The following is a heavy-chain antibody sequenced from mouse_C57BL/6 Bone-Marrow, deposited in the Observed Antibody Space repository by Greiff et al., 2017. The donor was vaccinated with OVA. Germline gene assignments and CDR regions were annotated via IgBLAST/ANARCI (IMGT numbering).Heavy chain of an antibody. CDR2: INPSNGGT. CDR1: GYTFTSYW. Sequence: QVQLQQPGTELVKPGASVKLSCKASGYTFTSYWMHWVKQRPGQGLEWIGNINPSNGGTNYNEKFKSKAPLTVAKSSSTAYMQLSSRTSEDAAVYYCANYNGSRGYAMDYWGQGTSVTVSS. D-gene: IGHD1-1*01. V-gene: IGHV1-53*01. J-gene: IGHJ4*01. CDR3: ANYNGSRGYAMDY.